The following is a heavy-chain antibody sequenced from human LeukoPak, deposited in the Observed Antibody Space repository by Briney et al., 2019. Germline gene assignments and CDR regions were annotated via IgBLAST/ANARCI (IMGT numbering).Heavy chain of an antibody. CDR2: IRTKANNYAT. CDR3: AIAYSSLGYFDY. Sequence: GGSLRLSCAASGFTLSDSTIHWVRQASGKGLEWVGRIRTKANNYATEYTASVKGRFTISRDDSKNTAYLQMNSLKTEDTAVYYCAIAYSSLGYFDYWGQGTLVTVSS. J-gene: IGHJ4*02. V-gene: IGHV3-73*01. CDR1: GFTLSDST. D-gene: IGHD6-13*01.